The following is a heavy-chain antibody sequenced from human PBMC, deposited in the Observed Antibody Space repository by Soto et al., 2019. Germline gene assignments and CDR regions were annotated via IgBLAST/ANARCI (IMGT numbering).Heavy chain of an antibody. CDR2: INHSGST. J-gene: IGHJ6*02. D-gene: IGHD3-10*01. CDR1: GGSLSGYY. V-gene: IGHV4-34*01. Sequence: SETLSLTCAVYGGSLSGYYWSWSRQPPGKGLEWIGEINHSGSTNYNPSLKSRVTISVDTSKNQFSLKLSSVTAADTAVYYCARGRITMVLGVITLFYYYGMDFWGQGTTVTVS. CDR3: ARGRITMVLGVITLFYYYGMDF.